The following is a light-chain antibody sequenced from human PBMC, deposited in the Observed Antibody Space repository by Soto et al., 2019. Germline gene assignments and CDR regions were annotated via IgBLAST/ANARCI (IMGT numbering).Light chain of an antibody. CDR1: QSLSSY. CDR3: QQRSNCLT. V-gene: IGKV3-11*01. J-gene: IGKJ4*01. CDR2: DAS. Sequence: EIVLTQSPATLSLSPGEGATLSCRASQSLSSYLAWYQQKPGQAPRLLIYDASNRATGIPARFSGSGSGTDFTLTISSLEPEDFAVYYCQQRSNCLTFGGGTKVEIK.